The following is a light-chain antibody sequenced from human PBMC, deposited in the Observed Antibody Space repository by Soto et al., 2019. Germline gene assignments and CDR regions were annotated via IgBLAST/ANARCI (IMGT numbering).Light chain of an antibody. CDR1: SSNIGAGYD. CDR3: AAWDDSLSGWV. CDR2: GNG. Sequence: QSVLTQPPSVSGAPGQRVTISCTGSSSNIGAGYDVHWYQQLPGTAPKLLIYGNGNRPSGVPDRFSGSKSGTSASLAITGLQAEDEADYYCAAWDDSLSGWVFGGGTKLTVL. V-gene: IGLV1-40*01. J-gene: IGLJ3*02.